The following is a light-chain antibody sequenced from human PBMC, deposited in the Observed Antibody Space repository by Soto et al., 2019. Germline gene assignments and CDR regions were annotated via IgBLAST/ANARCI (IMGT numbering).Light chain of an antibody. V-gene: IGKV1-5*03. J-gene: IGKJ4*01. CDR2: QAS. CDR1: QSISSW. Sequence: DIQMTQSPSTLSASVGDRVTITCRASQSISSWLAWYQQKPGKAPKLLIYQASSLQSGVPSRFSGSGSGTDFTFAITSLQPEDIATYYCQQYDILPITFGGGTKVDIK. CDR3: QQYDILPIT.